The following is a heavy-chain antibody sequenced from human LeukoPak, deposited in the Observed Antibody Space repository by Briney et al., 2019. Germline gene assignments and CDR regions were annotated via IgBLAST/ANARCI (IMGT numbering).Heavy chain of an antibody. CDR2: INPSGGST. D-gene: IGHD2-8*02. CDR3: ARDAPRLGTADY. V-gene: IGHV1-46*01. Sequence: ASVKVSCKASGYTFTSYYMHWVRQAPGQGLEWMGIINPSGGSTSYAQKFQGRVTMTTDTSTSTAYMELRSLRSDDTAVYYCARDAPRLGTADYWGQGTLVTASS. CDR1: GYTFTSYY. J-gene: IGHJ4*02.